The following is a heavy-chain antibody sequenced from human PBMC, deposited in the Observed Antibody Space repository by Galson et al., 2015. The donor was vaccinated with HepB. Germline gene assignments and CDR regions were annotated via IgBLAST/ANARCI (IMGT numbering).Heavy chain of an antibody. CDR2: INHSGST. D-gene: IGHD5-24*01. CDR3: ARGGRWLQYYYGMDV. V-gene: IGHV4-34*01. J-gene: IGHJ6*02. CDR1: GGSFSGYY. Sequence: SETLSLTCAVYGGSFSGYYWSWIRQPPGKGLEWIGEINHSGSTNYNPSLKSRVTISVDTSKNQFSLKLSSVTAADTAVYYCARGGRWLQYYYGMDVWGQGTTVTVSS.